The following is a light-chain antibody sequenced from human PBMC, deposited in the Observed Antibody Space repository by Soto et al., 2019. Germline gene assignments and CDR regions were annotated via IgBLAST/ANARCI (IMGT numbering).Light chain of an antibody. J-gene: IGLJ1*01. CDR1: SSDVGGYNY. CDR3: SSYTSSTPPSYV. CDR2: DVS. Sequence: QSALTQPASVSGSPGQSITISCTGTSSDVGGYNYVSWYQHHPGKAPKLMIYDVSNRPSGVSNRFSASKSGNTASLTISELQAEDEADYYCSSYTSSTPPSYVFLTGSKLPDL. V-gene: IGLV2-14*03.